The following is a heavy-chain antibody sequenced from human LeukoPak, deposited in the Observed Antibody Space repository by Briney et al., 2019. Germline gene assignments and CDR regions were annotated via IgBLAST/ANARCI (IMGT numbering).Heavy chain of an antibody. J-gene: IGHJ4*02. CDR3: ASLSQKYYFDH. V-gene: IGHV3-7*01. CDR2: IKQDGSEK. Sequence: PGGSLRLSCAASGFTFSSYWMSWVRQAPGKWLEWVANIKQDGSEKYYVDSVKGRFTISRDNAKNSLYLQMNSLRAEDTAVYYCASLSQKYYFDHWGEGTVVTVSS. D-gene: IGHD5/OR15-5a*01. CDR1: GFTFSSYW.